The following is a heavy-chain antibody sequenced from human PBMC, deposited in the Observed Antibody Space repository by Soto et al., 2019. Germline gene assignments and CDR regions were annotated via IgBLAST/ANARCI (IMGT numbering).Heavy chain of an antibody. CDR2: ISSSSSTI. CDR3: VWCGELFPGYYYGMDV. V-gene: IGHV3-48*02. CDR1: GFTFSSYS. Sequence: EVQLVESGGGLVQPGGSLRLSCAASGFTFSSYSMNWVRQAPGKGLEWVSYISSSSSTIYYADSVKGRFTISRDNAKNSLYLQMNSLRDEDTAVYYCVWCGELFPGYYYGMDVWGQGTTVTVSS. J-gene: IGHJ6*02. D-gene: IGHD3-10*01.